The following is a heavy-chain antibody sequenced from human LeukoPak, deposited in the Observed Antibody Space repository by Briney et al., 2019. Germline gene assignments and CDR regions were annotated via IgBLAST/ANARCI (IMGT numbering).Heavy chain of an antibody. CDR2: INHSGST. Sequence: SETLSLTCAVYGGSFSGYYWSWIRQPPGKGLEWIGEINHSGSTNYNPSLKSRVTISVDTSKNQFSLKLSSVTAADTAVYYCARHGRYFWSGPPFDYWGQGTLVTVSS. V-gene: IGHV4-34*01. D-gene: IGHD3-3*01. CDR1: GGSFSGYY. J-gene: IGHJ4*02. CDR3: ARHGRYFWSGPPFDY.